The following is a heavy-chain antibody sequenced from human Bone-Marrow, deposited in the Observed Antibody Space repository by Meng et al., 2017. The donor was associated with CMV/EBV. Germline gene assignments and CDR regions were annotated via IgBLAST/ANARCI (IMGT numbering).Heavy chain of an antibody. CDR1: GFTFTTHT. D-gene: IGHD6-19*01. J-gene: IGHJ4*02. V-gene: IGHV3-21*01. Sequence: GESLKISCAASGFTFTTHTMTWVRQAPGKGLECVSCIGRSNSYIYYADSVKGRFTISRDNAKNSLYLQMNSLRAEDTAVYYCARAIAVAGTGGFYDYWGQGTLVTVSS. CDR3: ARAIAVAGTGGFYDY. CDR2: IGRSNSYI.